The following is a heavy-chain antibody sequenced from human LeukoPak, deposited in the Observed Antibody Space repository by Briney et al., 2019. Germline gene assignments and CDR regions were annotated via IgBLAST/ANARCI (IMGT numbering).Heavy chain of an antibody. CDR3: AKGLTWDSTSCSD. J-gene: IGHJ4*02. Sequence: GGSLRLSCAASGFTFSSYAMSWVRQAPGKGLEWVSAIVGSGGNMYYADSVKGRFTISRDNFKSTLYLQMNSLRAEDTTVYYCAKGLTWDSTSCSDWGQGTLVTVSS. V-gene: IGHV3-23*01. D-gene: IGHD2-2*01. CDR1: GFTFSSYA. CDR2: IVGSGGNM.